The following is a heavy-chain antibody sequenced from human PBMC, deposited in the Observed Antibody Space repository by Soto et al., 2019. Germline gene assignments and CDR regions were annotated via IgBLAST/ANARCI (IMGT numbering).Heavy chain of an antibody. CDR2: ISAYNGNT. CDR3: ARVITGTPFYYYYGMDV. Sequence: QVQLVQSGAEVKKPGASVKVSCKASGYTFTSYGISWVRQAPGEGLEWMGWISAYNGNTNYAQKLQGRVTMTTDTSTSTAYMELRSLRSDDTAVYYCARVITGTPFYYYYGMDVWGQGTTVTVSS. D-gene: IGHD1-7*01. J-gene: IGHJ6*02. CDR1: GYTFTSYG. V-gene: IGHV1-18*01.